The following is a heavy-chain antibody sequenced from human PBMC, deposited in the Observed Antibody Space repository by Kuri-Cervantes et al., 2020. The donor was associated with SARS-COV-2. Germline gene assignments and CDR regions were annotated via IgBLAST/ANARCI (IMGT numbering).Heavy chain of an antibody. D-gene: IGHD5-12*01. Sequence: GSLRLSCAVSGYSISSGYYWGWIRQPPGKGLEWIGYIYYSGSTNYNPSLKSRVTISVDTSKNQFSLKLSSVTAADTAVYYCAREPPGWLRNSGENRYFDLWGRGTLVTVSS. V-gene: IGHV4-61*01. CDR1: GYSISSGYY. CDR3: AREPPGWLRNSGENRYFDL. CDR2: IYYSGST. J-gene: IGHJ2*01.